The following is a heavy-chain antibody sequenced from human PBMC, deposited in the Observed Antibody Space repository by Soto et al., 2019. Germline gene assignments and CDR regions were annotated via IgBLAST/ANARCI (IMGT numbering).Heavy chain of an antibody. V-gene: IGHV3-66*01. D-gene: IGHD5-12*01. CDR2: IYTGVET. CDR3: ARGTDRLIVTTTRTDF. Sequence: PGGSLRLSCAASGFTVSNSYMTWVRQAPGKGLGWVSSIYTGVETYYADSVKGRFTISRDNSMNTLNLQMNSLRAEDTAVYYCARGTDRLIVTTTRTDFWGQGTLVTVSS. J-gene: IGHJ4*02. CDR1: GFTVSNSY.